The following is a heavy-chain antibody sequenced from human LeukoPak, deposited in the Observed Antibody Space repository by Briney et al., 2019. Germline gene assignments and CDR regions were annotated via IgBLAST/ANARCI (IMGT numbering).Heavy chain of an antibody. V-gene: IGHV3-23*01. CDR2: ISGSGGST. D-gene: IGHD3-16*01. J-gene: IGHJ5*02. Sequence: GGTLRLSCAASGFTFSSYGMSWVRQAPGKGLEWVSAISGSGGSTYYADSVKGRFTISRDNSKNTLYLQMNSLRAEDTAVYYCAEDRELWGYNWFDPWGQGTLVTVSS. CDR1: GFTFSSYG. CDR3: AEDRELWGYNWFDP.